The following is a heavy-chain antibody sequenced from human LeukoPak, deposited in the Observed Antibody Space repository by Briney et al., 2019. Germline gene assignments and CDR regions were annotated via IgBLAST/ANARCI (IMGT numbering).Heavy chain of an antibody. CDR2: INTNTGNP. V-gene: IGHV7-4-1*02. J-gene: IGHJ1*01. CDR3: AGITDYYDSSGLEYFQH. Sequence: GASVKVSCKASGYTFTSYAMNWVRQAPGQGLEWMGWINTNTGNPTYAQGFTGRFVFSLDTSVSTAYLQISSLKAEDTAVYYCAGITDYYDSSGLEYFQHWGQGTLVTVSS. D-gene: IGHD3-22*01. CDR1: GYTFTSYA.